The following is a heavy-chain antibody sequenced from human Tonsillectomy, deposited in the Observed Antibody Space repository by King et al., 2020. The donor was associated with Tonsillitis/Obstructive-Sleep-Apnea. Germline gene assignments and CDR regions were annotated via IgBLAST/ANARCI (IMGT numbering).Heavy chain of an antibody. D-gene: IGHD3-3*01. CDR1: GFTFSKGW. CDR2: IKSKTDGGTS. CDR3: TTDGGIGPRPIFDF. J-gene: IGHJ3*01. Sequence: VQLVESGGDLVKPGGSLRLSCGASGFTFSKGWMSWVRQAPGMGLEWGGRIKSKTDGGTSDYAALVKGRFTISIDDSINTLYLQMNSLKTDDTAVYYCTTDGGIGPRPIFDFWGQGTTVTVSS. V-gene: IGHV3-15*01.